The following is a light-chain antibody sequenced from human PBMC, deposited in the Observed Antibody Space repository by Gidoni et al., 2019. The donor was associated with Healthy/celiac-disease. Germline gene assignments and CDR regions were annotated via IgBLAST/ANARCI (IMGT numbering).Light chain of an antibody. CDR1: QSVSSSY. Sequence: ASQSVSSSYLAWYQQKPGQAPRLLIYGASSRATGIPDRFSGSGSGTDFTLTISRLEPEDFAVYYCQQYGSSPCSFGQXTKLEIK. J-gene: IGKJ2*04. CDR2: GAS. CDR3: QQYGSSPCS. V-gene: IGKV3-20*01.